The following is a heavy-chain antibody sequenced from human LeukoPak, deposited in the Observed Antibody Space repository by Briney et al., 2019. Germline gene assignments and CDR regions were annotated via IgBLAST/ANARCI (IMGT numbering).Heavy chain of an antibody. Sequence: PSETLSLTCIVSNVFISSYYWNWIRQPPGKGLEWIGNIFYRGATNYNPSPKSRVTMSVDTSKNQFSLKLYSVTAADTAMYYCARARDWSAGSWFDPWGQGILVTVSS. CDR3: ARARDWSAGSWFDP. CDR1: NVFISSYY. D-gene: IGHD3/OR15-3a*01. J-gene: IGHJ5*02. CDR2: IFYRGAT. V-gene: IGHV4-59*01.